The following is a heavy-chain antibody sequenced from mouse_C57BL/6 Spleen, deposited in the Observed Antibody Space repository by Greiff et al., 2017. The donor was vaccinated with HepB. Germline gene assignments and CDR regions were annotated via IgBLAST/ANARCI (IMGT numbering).Heavy chain of an antibody. Sequence: EVQLQQSGPELVKPGASVKISCKASGYTFTDYYMNWVKQSHGKSLEWIGDINPNNGGTRYNQKFKGKATLTVDKSSSTAYMELRSLTSEDSAVYYCAREYYGSRYFDVWGTGTTVTVSS. V-gene: IGHV1-26*01. J-gene: IGHJ1*03. CDR1: GYTFTDYY. CDR2: INPNNGGT. D-gene: IGHD1-1*01. CDR3: AREYYGSRYFDV.